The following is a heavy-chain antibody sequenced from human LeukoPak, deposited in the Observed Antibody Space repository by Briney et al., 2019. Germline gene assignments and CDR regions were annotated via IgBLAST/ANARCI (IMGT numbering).Heavy chain of an antibody. D-gene: IGHD6-13*01. CDR2: ISSSSSYI. CDR3: AKDGAAAGNFDY. J-gene: IGHJ4*02. CDR1: GFTFSSYS. V-gene: IGHV3-21*01. Sequence: PGGSLRLSCAASGFTFSSYSMNWVRQAPGKGLEWVSSISSSSSYIYHADSVKGRFTISRDNAKNSLYLQMNSLRAEDTAVYYCAKDGAAAGNFDYWGQGTLVTVSS.